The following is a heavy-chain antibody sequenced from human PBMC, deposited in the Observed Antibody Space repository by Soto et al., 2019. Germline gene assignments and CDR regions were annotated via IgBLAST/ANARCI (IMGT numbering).Heavy chain of an antibody. D-gene: IGHD3-10*01. V-gene: IGHV4-39*01. CDR3: ARTYGSGSLNWFDP. CDR1: GGSISSSSYY. CDR2: IYYSGST. Sequence: PSETLSLTCTVSGGSISSSSYYWGWIRQPPGKGLEWIGSIYYSGSTYYNPSLKSRVTISVDTSKNQFSLKLSSVTAADTAVYYCARTYGSGSLNWFDPWGQGTLVTVSS. J-gene: IGHJ5*02.